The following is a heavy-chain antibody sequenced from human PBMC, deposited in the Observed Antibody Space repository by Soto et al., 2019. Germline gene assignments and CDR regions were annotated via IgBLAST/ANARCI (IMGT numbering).Heavy chain of an antibody. CDR2: MNPGSGKT. V-gene: IGHV1-8*02. CDR3: ARMASAGTLNWFGP. CDR1: GYTFINFD. Sequence: ASVKVSCKASGYTFINFDISWVRQATGQGLEWMGWMNPGSGKTGYANKFQGRVTMTRNASTGTAHLELSSLTSEDTDVYYCARMASAGTLNWFGPWGQGTLVTVAS. D-gene: IGHD6-13*01. J-gene: IGHJ5*02.